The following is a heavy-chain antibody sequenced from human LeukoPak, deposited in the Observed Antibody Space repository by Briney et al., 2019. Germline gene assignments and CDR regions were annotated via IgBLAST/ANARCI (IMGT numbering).Heavy chain of an antibody. CDR3: ARGYYDSSGYYYFDY. J-gene: IGHJ4*02. CDR2: ISSSGSTI. D-gene: IGHD3-22*01. CDR1: GFTFSDYY. Sequence: GGSLRLSCAASGFTFSDYYMSWIRQAPGKGLEWVSYISSSGSTIYYADSVKGRFTISRDNAENSLYLQMNSLRAEDTAVYYCARGYYDSSGYYYFDYWGQGTLVTVSS. V-gene: IGHV3-11*01.